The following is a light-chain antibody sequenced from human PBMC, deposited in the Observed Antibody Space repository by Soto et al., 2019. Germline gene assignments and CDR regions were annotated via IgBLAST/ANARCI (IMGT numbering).Light chain of an antibody. CDR3: KQYNSWPLT. CDR2: DIF. V-gene: IGKV3D-15*01. CDR1: QSVGSD. Sequence: EIVMTQFPATLSVSPGERATLFCRASQSVGSDLAWYQQKPGQAPRLVIYDIFTRATGVQTRISGSGSGTEFTLTISSLQSEDFAVYYCKQYNSWPLTFGGGTKVDI. J-gene: IGKJ4*01.